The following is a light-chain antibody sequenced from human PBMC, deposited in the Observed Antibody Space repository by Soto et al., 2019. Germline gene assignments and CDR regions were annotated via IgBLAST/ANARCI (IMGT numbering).Light chain of an antibody. CDR2: GES. CDR3: QQRSNWPPIT. CDR1: QSVSGN. J-gene: IGKJ5*01. V-gene: IGKV3-11*01. Sequence: VLTQSPGTLSVSPGERATLSCRASQSVSGNNLAWYQQKPGRPPRLLIYGESSRASGIPARFSGSGSGTDFTLTINSLEPEDFAVYYCQQRSNWPPITFGQGTRLEIK.